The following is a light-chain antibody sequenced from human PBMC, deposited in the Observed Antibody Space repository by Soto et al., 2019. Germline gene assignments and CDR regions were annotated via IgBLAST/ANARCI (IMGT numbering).Light chain of an antibody. CDR3: QQRSSWSLLT. CDR2: DAS. Sequence: EIVLTQSPATLSLSPGERATLSCRASQSVSNYLAWFQQKPGQAPRLLIYDASNRASGIPARFSGSGSGTDFTLTISSLEPEDFAVYYCQQRSSWSLLTFGGGTKVEI. J-gene: IGKJ4*01. CDR1: QSVSNY. V-gene: IGKV3-11*01.